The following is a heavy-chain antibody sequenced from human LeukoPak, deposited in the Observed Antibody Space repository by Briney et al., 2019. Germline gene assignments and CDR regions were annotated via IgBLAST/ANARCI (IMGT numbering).Heavy chain of an antibody. D-gene: IGHD4-17*01. CDR2: ISSSSSYI. Sequence: PGGSLRLSCAASGFTFSSYSMNWVRQAPGKGLEWVSSISSSSSYIYYADSVKGRFTISRDNAKNSLYLQMNSLRAEDTAVYYCARDGGSGYGDYPYDAFDIWAQGTMVTVSS. V-gene: IGHV3-21*01. CDR1: GFTFSSYS. CDR3: ARDGGSGYGDYPYDAFDI. J-gene: IGHJ3*02.